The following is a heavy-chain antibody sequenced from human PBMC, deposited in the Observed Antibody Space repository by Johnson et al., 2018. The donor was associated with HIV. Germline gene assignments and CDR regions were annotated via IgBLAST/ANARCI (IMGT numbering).Heavy chain of an antibody. CDR3: TICITMIVVVTTDAFDI. V-gene: IGHV3-15*01. Sequence: VHLVESGGGVVQPGRSLRLSCAASAFSFSNAWMSWVRQAPGKGLEWVGRIKSKTDGGTTDYAAPVKGRFTISRDDSKNTLYLQMNSLKTEDTAVYYCTICITMIVVVTTDAFDIWGQGTMVTVSS. D-gene: IGHD3-22*01. J-gene: IGHJ3*02. CDR2: IKSKTDGGTT. CDR1: AFSFSNAW.